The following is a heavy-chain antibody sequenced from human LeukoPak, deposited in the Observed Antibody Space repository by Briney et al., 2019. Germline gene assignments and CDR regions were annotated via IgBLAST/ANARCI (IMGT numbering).Heavy chain of an antibody. D-gene: IGHD4-17*01. Sequence: FYADSVKGRSTISRDSSKNTLYLQMNSLRPEDTAVYYCAKEPDYGDYFDYWGQGTLVTVSS. J-gene: IGHJ4*02. V-gene: IGHV3-30*02. CDR3: AKEPDYGDYFDY.